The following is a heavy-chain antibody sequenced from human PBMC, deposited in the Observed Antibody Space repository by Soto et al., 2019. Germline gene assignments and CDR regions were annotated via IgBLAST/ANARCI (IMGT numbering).Heavy chain of an antibody. D-gene: IGHD4-4*01. V-gene: IGHV1-46*01. CDR2: INPDGGGT. J-gene: IGHJ6*02. CDR3: AVGGNYLSMDV. Sequence: ASVKACWTASGYTLTSYYMHWGRLAPGQGLEWMGIINPDGGGTVYAQQFQGRVIMTRDTSTSTVYMEMSRLRSEDTAVYYCAVGGNYLSMDVWGQGTTVTVSS. CDR1: GYTLTSYY.